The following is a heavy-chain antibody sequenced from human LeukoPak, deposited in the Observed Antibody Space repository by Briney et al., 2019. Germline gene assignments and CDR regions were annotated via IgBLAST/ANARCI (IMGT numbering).Heavy chain of an antibody. J-gene: IGHJ4*02. Sequence: SETLSLTCAVSGTSFSSYYWSWIRQPPGKGLEWIGEVNHSGYTNDNPSLKSRVTVSVDTSKNQFSLRLRSVTAADTGVYFCARMTTGHDFWGQGTLVTVSS. V-gene: IGHV4-34*01. CDR2: VNHSGYT. CDR3: ARMTTGHDF. D-gene: IGHD4-17*01. CDR1: GTSFSSYY.